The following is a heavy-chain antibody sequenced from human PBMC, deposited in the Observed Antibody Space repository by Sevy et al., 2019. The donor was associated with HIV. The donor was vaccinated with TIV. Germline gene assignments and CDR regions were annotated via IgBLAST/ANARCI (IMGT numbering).Heavy chain of an antibody. CDR1: GFTFSSYS. Sequence: GGSLRLSCAASGFTFSSYSMNWVRQAPGKGLEWVSSISSRSTFTYYADSLKGRFTISRDNAKNSLYLQMNSLRVEDTAVYYCAREGDSRPFYPWGQGTLVTVSS. J-gene: IGHJ5*02. V-gene: IGHV3-21*01. CDR2: ISSRSTFT. CDR3: AREGDSRPFYP. D-gene: IGHD3-22*01.